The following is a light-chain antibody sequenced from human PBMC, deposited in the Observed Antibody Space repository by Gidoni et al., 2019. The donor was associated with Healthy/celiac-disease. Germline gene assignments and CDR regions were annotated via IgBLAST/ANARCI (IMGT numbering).Light chain of an antibody. CDR1: QSISSS. J-gene: IGKJ1*01. V-gene: IGKV1-39*01. CDR2: AAS. CDR3: QQSYSTLWT. Sequence: DIQMTQSPSSLSASVGDRVTITCRASQSISSSFNWYQQKTGKAPKLLIYAASSLQRGVPSRYSGSGSGTDFPLTISSLQPEDFATYYCQQSYSTLWTFGQGTKVEIK.